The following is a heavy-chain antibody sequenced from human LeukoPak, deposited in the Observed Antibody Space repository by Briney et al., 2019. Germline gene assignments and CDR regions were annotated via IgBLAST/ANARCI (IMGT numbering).Heavy chain of an antibody. J-gene: IGHJ4*02. V-gene: IGHV5-51*01. CDR1: GYSFTSYW. Sequence: GESLQISCQASGYSFTSYWIGWVRQMPGKGLEWMGIVYPGDSDTRYSPSFQGQVTISADKSISTAYLRWSSLEASDTAMYYCARHLDDSSGYYYRTMYYFDYWGQGTLVTVSS. CDR2: VYPGDSDT. D-gene: IGHD3-22*01. CDR3: ARHLDDSSGYYYRTMYYFDY.